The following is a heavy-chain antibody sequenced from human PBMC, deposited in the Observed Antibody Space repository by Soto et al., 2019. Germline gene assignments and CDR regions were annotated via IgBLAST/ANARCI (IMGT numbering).Heavy chain of an antibody. D-gene: IGHD3-22*01. CDR1: GGSFGSDT. CDR2: IVPIFGTP. CDR3: ARPTSGYHHDAFDV. V-gene: IGHV1-69*01. J-gene: IGHJ3*01. Sequence: QVQLMQSGGEVKKPGSSVKVSCKASGGSFGSDTVSWLRQAPGQGLEWMGGIVPIFGTPNYAQKFQGRVTIIADESPNTSYMELSSLTSEDSAVSFCARPTSGYHHDAFDVWGQGTMVTVSS.